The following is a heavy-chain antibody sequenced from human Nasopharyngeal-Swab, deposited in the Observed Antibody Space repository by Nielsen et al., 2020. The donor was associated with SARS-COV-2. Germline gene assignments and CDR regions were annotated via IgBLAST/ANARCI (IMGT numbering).Heavy chain of an antibody. J-gene: IGHJ5*01. D-gene: IGHD4-17*01. V-gene: IGHV3-30*03. CDR1: GFTFSSYA. CDR2: ISYDGSKK. Sequence: GESLKISCAASGFTFSSYAMHWVRQAPGKGLEWVAVISYDGSKKYFVDSVKGRFTISRDNAKNSLFLQMNSLRAEETAIYYCVRGSYGHYDSWGQGALITVSS. CDR3: VRGSYGHYDS.